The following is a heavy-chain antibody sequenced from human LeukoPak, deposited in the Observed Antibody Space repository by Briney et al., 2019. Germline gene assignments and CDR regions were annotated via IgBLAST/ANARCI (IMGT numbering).Heavy chain of an antibody. D-gene: IGHD5-12*01. CDR2: IYSGGST. CDR3: ARGLSSSGYDSNAFDI. V-gene: IGHV3-53*01. CDR1: GFTVSSNY. Sequence: GGSLRLSCAASGFTVSSNYMSWVRQAPGKGLEWVSVIYSGGSTYYADSVKGRFTISRGNSKNTLYLQMNSLRAEDTAVYYCARGLSSSGYDSNAFDIWGQGTMVTVSS. J-gene: IGHJ3*02.